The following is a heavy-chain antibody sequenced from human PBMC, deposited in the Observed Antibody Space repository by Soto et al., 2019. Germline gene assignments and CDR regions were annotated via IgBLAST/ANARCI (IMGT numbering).Heavy chain of an antibody. CDR1: GYTFTSYY. D-gene: IGHD4-17*01. Sequence: GASVKVSFKASGYTFTSYYMHWVRQAPGQGLEWMGIINPSGGSTSYAQKFQGRVTMTRDTSTSTVYMELSSLRSEDTAVYYCARDHTHYGDAEVYYYYYMDVWGKGTTVTVSS. J-gene: IGHJ6*03. CDR3: ARDHTHYGDAEVYYYYYMDV. CDR2: INPSGGST. V-gene: IGHV1-46*03.